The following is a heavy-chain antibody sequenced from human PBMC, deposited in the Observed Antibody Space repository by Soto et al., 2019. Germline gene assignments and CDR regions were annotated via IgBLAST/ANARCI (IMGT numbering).Heavy chain of an antibody. V-gene: IGHV3-33*01. J-gene: IGHJ6*02. CDR1: GFTFSSYG. CDR3: ASKLAAATNYYYYGMDV. CDR2: IWYDGSNK. Sequence: PGGSLRLSCAASGFTFSSYGMHWVRQAPGKGLEWVAVIWYDGSNKYYADSVKGRFAISRDNSKNTLYLQMNSLRAEDTAVYYCASKLAAATNYYYYGMDVWGQGTTVTVSS. D-gene: IGHD6-6*01.